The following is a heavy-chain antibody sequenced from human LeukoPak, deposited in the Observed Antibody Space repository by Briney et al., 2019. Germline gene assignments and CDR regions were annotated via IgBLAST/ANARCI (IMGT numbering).Heavy chain of an antibody. CDR2: FDPEDGET. Sequence: ASVKVSCKTSEYTFTGYYMHWVRQAPGQGLEWMGGFDPEDGETIYAQKFQGRVTMTEDTSTDTAYMELSSLRSEDTAVYYCATDYPNDAFDIWGQGTTVTISS. CDR3: ATDYPNDAFDI. V-gene: IGHV1-24*01. CDR1: EYTFTGYY. J-gene: IGHJ3*02.